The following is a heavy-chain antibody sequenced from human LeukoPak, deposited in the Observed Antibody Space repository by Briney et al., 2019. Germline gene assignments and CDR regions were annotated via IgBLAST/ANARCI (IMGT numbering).Heavy chain of an antibody. D-gene: IGHD6-19*01. Sequence: SETLSLTRAVYGGSFSGYYWSWIRQPPGKGLEWIGEINHSGSTNYNPSLKSRVTISVDTSKNQFSLKLSSVTAADTAVYYCARGKSSGWEPFDYWGQGTLVTVSS. CDR2: INHSGST. J-gene: IGHJ4*02. V-gene: IGHV4-34*01. CDR1: GGSFSGYY. CDR3: ARGKSSGWEPFDY.